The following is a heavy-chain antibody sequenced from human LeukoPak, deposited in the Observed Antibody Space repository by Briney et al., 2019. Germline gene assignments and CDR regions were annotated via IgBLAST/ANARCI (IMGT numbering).Heavy chain of an antibody. CDR2: IYYSGST. J-gene: IGHJ4*02. CDR3: ARGGSYGRYYFDY. Sequence: SETLSLTCTVSGGSISSSSYYWGWIRQPPGKGLEWIGSIYYSGSTYYNPSLKSRVTISVDTSKNQFSLKLSSVTAADTAVYYCARGGSYGRYYFDYWGQGTLVTVSS. CDR1: GGSISSSSYY. V-gene: IGHV4-39*07. D-gene: IGHD5-18*01.